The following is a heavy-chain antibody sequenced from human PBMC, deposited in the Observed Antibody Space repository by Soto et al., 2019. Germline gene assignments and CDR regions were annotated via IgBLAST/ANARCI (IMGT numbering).Heavy chain of an antibody. CDR3: AREFYFFGVVIPYYGMNV. J-gene: IGHJ6*02. D-gene: IGHD3-3*01. CDR1: GFTFSSYS. V-gene: IGHV3-21*01. CDR2: ISSSSSYI. Sequence: PGGSLRLSCAASGFTFSSYSMNWVRQAPGKGLEWVSSISSSSSYIYYADSVEGRFTISRDNAKNSLYLQMNSLRAEDTAVYYCAREFYFFGVVIPYYGMNVWGQGTTVTVSS.